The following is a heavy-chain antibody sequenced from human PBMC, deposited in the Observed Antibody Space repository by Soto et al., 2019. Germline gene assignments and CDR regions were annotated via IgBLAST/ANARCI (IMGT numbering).Heavy chain of an antibody. D-gene: IGHD7-27*01. Sequence: QITLKESGPTLVKPTQTLTLTCTFSGFSLSTSGVGVGWIRQPPGKALEWLALIYWDDDKRYSPSLKSRLTITRDTSKNQVVLTMTNMDPVDTATYSCAHVTGDPVTRKYNWFDPWGQGTLVTVSS. CDR1: GFSLSTSGVG. J-gene: IGHJ5*02. CDR2: IYWDDDK. V-gene: IGHV2-5*02. CDR3: AHVTGDPVTRKYNWFDP.